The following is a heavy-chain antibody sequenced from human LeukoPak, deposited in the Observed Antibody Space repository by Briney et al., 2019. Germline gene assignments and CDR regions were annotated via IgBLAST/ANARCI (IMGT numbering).Heavy chain of an antibody. D-gene: IGHD2-15*01. J-gene: IGHJ6*02. CDR1: GGSTSSYY. Sequence: SETLSLTCTVSGGSTSSYYWSWIRQPPGKGLEWIGYIYYSGSTNYNPSLKSRVTISVDTSKNQFSLKLSSVTAADTAVYYCARDCSGGSCYFYGMDVWGQGTTVTVSS. CDR2: IYYSGST. V-gene: IGHV4-59*12. CDR3: ARDCSGGSCYFYGMDV.